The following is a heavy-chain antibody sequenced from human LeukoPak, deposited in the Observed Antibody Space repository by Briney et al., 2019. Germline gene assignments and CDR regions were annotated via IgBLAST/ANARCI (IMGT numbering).Heavy chain of an antibody. D-gene: IGHD4-11*01. CDR3: ASPGGSHDYSNYAL. Sequence: ASVKVSCKASGGTFSSYAISWVRQAPGQGLEWMGRIIPILGIANYAQKFQGRVTITADESTSTAYMELSSLRSEDTAVYYCASPGGSHDYSNYALWGQGTLVTVSS. J-gene: IGHJ4*02. CDR1: GGTFSSYA. V-gene: IGHV1-69*04. CDR2: IIPILGIA.